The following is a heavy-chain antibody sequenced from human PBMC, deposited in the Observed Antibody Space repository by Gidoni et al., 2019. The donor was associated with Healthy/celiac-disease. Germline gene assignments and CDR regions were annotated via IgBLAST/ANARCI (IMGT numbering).Heavy chain of an antibody. J-gene: IGHJ4*02. D-gene: IGHD3-22*01. CDR3: ARQNYYDSSGYREDFDY. CDR2: IYYSGST. V-gene: IGHV4-39*01. CDR1: GGSISSSSYY. Sequence: QLQLQESGPGLVKPSETLSLTCPVSGGSISSSSYYWGWIRQPPGKGLEWIGSIYYSGSTYYNPSLKSRVTISVDTSKNQFSLKLSSVTAADTAVYYCARQNYYDSSGYREDFDYWGQGTLVTVSS.